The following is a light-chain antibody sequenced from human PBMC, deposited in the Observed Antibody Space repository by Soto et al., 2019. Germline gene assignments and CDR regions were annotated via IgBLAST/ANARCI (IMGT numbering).Light chain of an antibody. CDR2: GTS. J-gene: IGKJ2*01. CDR3: HQYGSSPET. V-gene: IGKV3-20*01. Sequence: EIVLTQSPGTLSLSPGDRATLSCRASQSVSSSYLAWYQHKPGQAPRLLIYGTSSRATGIPDRFSGSGSGTDFTLTISRLEPEDFAVYYCHQYGSSPETFGQGTKLEIK. CDR1: QSVSSSY.